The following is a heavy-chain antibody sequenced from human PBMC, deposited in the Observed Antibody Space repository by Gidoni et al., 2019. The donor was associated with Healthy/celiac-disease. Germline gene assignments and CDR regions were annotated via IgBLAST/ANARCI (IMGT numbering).Heavy chain of an antibody. CDR3: ARHVMATRPPHAFDI. Sequence: QVQLQESGPGLVQPSATLSLTCTVSGGSISSYYWGWIRQPPGKGLEWIGYIYYSGSTNYNPSLKSRVTISVDTSKNQFSLKLSSVTAADTAVYYCARHVMATRPPHAFDIWGQGTMVTVSS. D-gene: IGHD5-12*01. J-gene: IGHJ3*02. V-gene: IGHV4-59*08. CDR1: GGSISSYY. CDR2: IYYSGST.